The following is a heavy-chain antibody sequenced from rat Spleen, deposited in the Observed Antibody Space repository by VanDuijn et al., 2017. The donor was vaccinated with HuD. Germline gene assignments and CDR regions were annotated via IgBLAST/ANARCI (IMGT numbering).Heavy chain of an antibody. J-gene: IGHJ3*01. CDR1: GFTFSDYY. CDR3: TTDGQGSRFAY. CDR2: INYDGSST. V-gene: IGHV5-20*01. Sequence: EVKLVESGGGLVQPGRSLKLSCAASGFTFSDYYMAWVRQAPTKGLEWVATINYDGSSTYYRASVKGRFTISRDNAKSTLYLQMDSLRSEDTATYFCTTDGQGSRFAYWGQGTLVTVSS. D-gene: IGHD4-3*01.